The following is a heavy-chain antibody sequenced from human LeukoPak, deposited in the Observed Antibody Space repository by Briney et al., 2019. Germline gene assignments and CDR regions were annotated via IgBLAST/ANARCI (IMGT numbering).Heavy chain of an antibody. J-gene: IGHJ4*02. D-gene: IGHD3-22*01. CDR1: GGSINSYH. CDR2: IFYSGST. CDR3: ARLQFGSGNYHEVDH. V-gene: IGHV4-59*08. Sequence: PSETLSLTCSVSGGSINSYHWSWIRQPPGKGLEWIGYIFYSGSTNYNPSLKSRVTISVDTSKNQFSLKLSSVTAADTAVYYCARLQFGSGNYHEVDHWGQGTLVTVSS.